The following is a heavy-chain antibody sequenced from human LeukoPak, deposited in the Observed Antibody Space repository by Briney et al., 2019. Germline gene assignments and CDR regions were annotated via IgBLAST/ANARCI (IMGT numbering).Heavy chain of an antibody. Sequence: SVKVSCKASGGTFSSYAISWVRQAPGQGLEWMGRIIPILGIANYAQKFRGRVTITADKSTSTAYMELSSLRSEDTAVYYCASPREDDSENDYWGQGTLVTVSS. CDR3: ASPREDDSENDY. D-gene: IGHD2-15*01. J-gene: IGHJ4*02. CDR1: GGTFSSYA. V-gene: IGHV1-69*04. CDR2: IIPILGIA.